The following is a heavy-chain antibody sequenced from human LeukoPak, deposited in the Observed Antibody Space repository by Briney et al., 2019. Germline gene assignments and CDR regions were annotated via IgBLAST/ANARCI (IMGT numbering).Heavy chain of an antibody. CDR3: ARSVAAASSKMFDN. Sequence: PSETLSLTCAVSGGSISSSNWWSWVRQPPGKGLEWIGEIYHSGSTNYNPSLKSRVTISVDKSKNQFSLKLSSVTAADTAIYHCARSVAAASSKMFDNWGQGTLVTVSS. V-gene: IGHV4-4*02. J-gene: IGHJ4*02. CDR1: GGSISSSNW. D-gene: IGHD2-15*01. CDR2: IYHSGST.